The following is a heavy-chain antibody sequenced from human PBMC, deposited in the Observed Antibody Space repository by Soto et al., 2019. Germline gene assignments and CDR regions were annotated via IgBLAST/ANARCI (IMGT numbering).Heavy chain of an antibody. V-gene: IGHV1-69*12. Sequence: QVQLVQSGAVVKKPGSSVKVSCKASGGTFSDYAFTWVRQAPGQGLEWMGGIIPIFAKADYAQKFQGRVTITADESTSTAYMELSSLRSEDTAMYFCTPSPSSGWYNWFDPWGPGTLVTVSS. CDR1: GGTFSDYA. CDR3: TPSPSSGWYNWFDP. CDR2: IIPIFAKA. J-gene: IGHJ5*02. D-gene: IGHD6-19*01.